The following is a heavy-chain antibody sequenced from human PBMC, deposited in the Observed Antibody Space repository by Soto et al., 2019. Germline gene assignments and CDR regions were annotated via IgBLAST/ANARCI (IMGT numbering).Heavy chain of an antibody. J-gene: IGHJ4*02. CDR3: AADRSDTRIAAAGTSPAY. CDR1: GFTFTSSA. V-gene: IGHV1-58*01. Sequence: ASVKVSCKASGFTFTSSAVQWVRQARGQRLEWIGWIVVGSGNTNYAQKFQERVTITRDMSTSTAYMELSSLRSEDTAVYYCAADRSDTRIAAAGTSPAYWGQGTLVTVSS. CDR2: IVVGSGNT. D-gene: IGHD6-13*01.